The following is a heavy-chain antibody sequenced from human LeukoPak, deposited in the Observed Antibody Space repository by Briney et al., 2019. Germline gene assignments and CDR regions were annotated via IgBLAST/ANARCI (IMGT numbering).Heavy chain of an antibody. CDR3: ARVHDYYDSSGEKYYFDY. CDR1: GGTFSSYA. D-gene: IGHD3-22*01. J-gene: IGHJ4*02. CDR2: IIPIFGTA. Sequence: ASVKVSCKASGGTFSSYAISWVRQAPGQGPEWMGGIIPIFGTANYAQKFQGRVTITADESTSTAYMELSSLRSEDTAVYYCARVHDYYDSSGEKYYFDYWGQGTLVTVSS. V-gene: IGHV1-69*13.